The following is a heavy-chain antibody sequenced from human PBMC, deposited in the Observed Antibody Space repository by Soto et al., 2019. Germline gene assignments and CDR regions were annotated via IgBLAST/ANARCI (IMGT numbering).Heavy chain of an antibody. D-gene: IGHD3-10*01. V-gene: IGHV1-69*13. CDR1: GGTSNNNA. J-gene: IGHJ4*02. CDR3: ATLQGSGTYYDDDY. CDR2: IVPVFGTA. Sequence: SVKVSCKASGGTSNNNANSWVRQAPGQGLEWMGGIVPVFGTANYAQKFRGRVRITADDSTRTLNMELSSLRSDDTAVYYCATLQGSGTYYDDDYWGQGTLVTVS.